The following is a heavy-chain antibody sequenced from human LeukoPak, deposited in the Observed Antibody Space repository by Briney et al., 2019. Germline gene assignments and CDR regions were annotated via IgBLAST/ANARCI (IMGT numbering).Heavy chain of an antibody. CDR2: INHSGST. CDR1: GGSFSGYY. CDR3: ARGLRKFFRGYTKAGTNDAFDI. J-gene: IGHJ3*02. Sequence: PSETLSLTCAVYGGSFSGYYWSWIRQPPGKGLEWIGEINHSGSTNYNPSLKSRVTISVDTSKNQFSLKLSSVTAADTAVYYCARGLRKFFRGYTKAGTNDAFDIWGQGTMVTVSS. V-gene: IGHV4-34*01. D-gene: IGHD3-22*01.